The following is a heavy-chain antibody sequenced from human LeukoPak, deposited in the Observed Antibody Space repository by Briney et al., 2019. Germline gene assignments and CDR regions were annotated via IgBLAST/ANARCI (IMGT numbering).Heavy chain of an antibody. CDR1: GFTFSDYY. Sequence: GGSLRLSCAASGFTFSDYYMSWIRQAPGKGLEWVSGINWNGGSTGYADSVKGRFTISRDNAKNSLYLQMNSLRAEDTALYYCARTTNLYYFDYWGQGTLVTVSS. CDR3: ARTTNLYYFDY. V-gene: IGHV3-20*04. CDR2: INWNGGST. J-gene: IGHJ4*02. D-gene: IGHD4-17*01.